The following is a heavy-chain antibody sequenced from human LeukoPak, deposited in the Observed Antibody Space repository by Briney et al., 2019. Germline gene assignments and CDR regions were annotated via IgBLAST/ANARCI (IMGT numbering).Heavy chain of an antibody. Sequence: SETLPLTCTVSGGSISSSSYYWGWIRQPPGKGLEWIGSIYYSGSTYYNPSLKSRVTISVDTSKNQFSLKLSSVTAADTAVYYCARRGELSYFDYWGQGTLVTVSS. CDR2: IYYSGST. V-gene: IGHV4-39*01. CDR3: ARRGELSYFDY. D-gene: IGHD3-10*01. CDR1: GGSISSSSYY. J-gene: IGHJ4*02.